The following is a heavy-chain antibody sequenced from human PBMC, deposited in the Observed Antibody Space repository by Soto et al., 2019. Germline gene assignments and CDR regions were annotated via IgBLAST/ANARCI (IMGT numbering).Heavy chain of an antibody. Sequence: VQLVQSGADLKKPGSSVKVSCRASGGTFSSYAISWVRQAPGQGLEWMGGIIPIFDTTKYAQKFQGRVTITADESTGIAYMEQRGRRSGDAAVYYCGGGPPDNSSTWGYYFDSWGRGTLVTVSS. J-gene: IGHJ4*02. V-gene: IGHV1-69*01. CDR1: GGTFSSYA. D-gene: IGHD6-13*01. CDR2: IIPIFDTT. CDR3: GGGPPDNSSTWGYYFDS.